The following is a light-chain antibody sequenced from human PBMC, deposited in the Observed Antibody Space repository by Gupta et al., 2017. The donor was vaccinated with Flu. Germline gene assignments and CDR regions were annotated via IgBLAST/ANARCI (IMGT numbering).Light chain of an antibody. CDR3: QVWDSSSDEV. CDR2: EDS. CDR1: NIGSKS. J-gene: IGLJ1*01. Sequence: SYVLTQPPSVSVAPGQTARITCGGNNIGSKSVHWYQQKPGQAPVLGGYEDSDRPSGIPERFSGSNSGTTATLTISRVEAGDEADYYCQVWDSSSDEVFGTGTKVTVL. V-gene: IGLV3-21*02.